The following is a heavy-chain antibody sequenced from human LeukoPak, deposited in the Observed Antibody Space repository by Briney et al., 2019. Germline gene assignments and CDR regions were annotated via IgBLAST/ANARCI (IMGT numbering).Heavy chain of an antibody. D-gene: IGHD2-2*01. J-gene: IGHJ5*02. V-gene: IGHV4-59*01. Sequence: PSETLSLTCTVSGGSISSNYWTWIRQPPGKGLEWIGYIYYSGNTNYNPSLKSRVTISVDTSNNQSSLKLNSVTAADTAVYYCARAVVPAARGPWFDPWGQGTLVTVSS. CDR3: ARAVVPAARGPWFDP. CDR1: GGSISSNY. CDR2: IYYSGNT.